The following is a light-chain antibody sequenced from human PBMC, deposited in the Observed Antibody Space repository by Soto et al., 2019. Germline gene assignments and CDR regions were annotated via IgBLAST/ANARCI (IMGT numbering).Light chain of an antibody. V-gene: IGKV1-5*03. J-gene: IGKJ4*01. CDR3: KQYNSYPLT. CDR2: KAS. CDR1: QSISSW. Sequence: DIQMTQSPSTLSASVGDRVTITCRASQSISSWLAWYQQKPGKAPKLLIYKASSLESGVPSRFSGSGSGTEFTLTIRSLQPDDFATYYCKQYNSYPLTFGGGTKVDIK.